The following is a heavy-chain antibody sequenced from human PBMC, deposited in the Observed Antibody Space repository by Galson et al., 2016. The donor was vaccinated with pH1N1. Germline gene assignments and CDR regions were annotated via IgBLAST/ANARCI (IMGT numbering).Heavy chain of an antibody. Sequence: SVKVSCKASGYSVTRYYMHWVRQAPGQGLEWMGIIDTSDGTTTYSQKFQGRITMTRDTPTNSVYMELSSLTSDVTAVYYCARRYYFDYWGQGTLITVSS. CDR1: GYSVTRYY. CDR3: ARRYYFDY. CDR2: IDTSDGTT. J-gene: IGHJ4*02. V-gene: IGHV1-46*01.